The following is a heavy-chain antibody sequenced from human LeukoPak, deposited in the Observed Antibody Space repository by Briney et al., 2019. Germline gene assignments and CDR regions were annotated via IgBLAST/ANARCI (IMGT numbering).Heavy chain of an antibody. Sequence: GGSLRLSCVASGFTLSSHWMSWVRQAPGKGLEWVANIKEDESAKFYLDSVKGRFTISRDNAKNSMYLQMNSLRVEDTAVYYCARAVDVADYWGQGTLVTVSS. CDR1: GFTLSSHW. CDR3: ARAVDVADY. D-gene: IGHD3-16*01. J-gene: IGHJ4*02. V-gene: IGHV3-7*01. CDR2: IKEDESAK.